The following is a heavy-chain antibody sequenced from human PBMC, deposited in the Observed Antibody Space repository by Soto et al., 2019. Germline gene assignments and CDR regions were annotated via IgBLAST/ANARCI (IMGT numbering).Heavy chain of an antibody. CDR1: GFTFSSYG. CDR2: KWYDGSNQ. Sequence: QVQLVESGGGVVQPGRSLRLSCAASGFTFSSYGMHWVRQAPGKGLEWVAVKWYDGSNQHYADSVWGRFTISRDNAKNTVYLQMNSLRAEDTAVYYCARGRITGTTDYGLDVWGQGTTVTVS. V-gene: IGHV3-33*01. J-gene: IGHJ6*02. CDR3: ARGRITGTTDYGLDV. D-gene: IGHD1-7*01.